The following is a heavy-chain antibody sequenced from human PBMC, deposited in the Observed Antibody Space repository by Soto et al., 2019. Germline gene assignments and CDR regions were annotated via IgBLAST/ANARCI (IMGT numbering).Heavy chain of an antibody. D-gene: IGHD3-22*01. CDR2: IYPGDSDT. V-gene: IGHV5-51*01. J-gene: IGHJ4*02. Sequence: GESLKISCKGSGYSFTSYWIGWVRQMPGKGLEWMGIIYPGDSDTRYSPSFQGQVTISADKSISTAYLQWSSLRAEDTAVYYCAKEYYYDSYTLYYFDYWGQGTLVTVSS. CDR3: AKEYYYDSYTLYYFDY. CDR1: GYSFTSYW.